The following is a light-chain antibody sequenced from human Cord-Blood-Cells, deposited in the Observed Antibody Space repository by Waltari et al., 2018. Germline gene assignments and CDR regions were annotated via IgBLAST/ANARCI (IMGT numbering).Light chain of an antibody. V-gene: IGLV2-14*01. CDR2: DVS. CDR3: SSYTSSSTLEV. Sequence: QSALTQPASVSGSPGQSITIPCTGTSSDVGGYNSVSWYQQHPGKAPKLMIYDVSNRPSGVSNRFSGSKSGNTASLTISGLQAEDEADYYCSSYTSSSTLEVFGGGTKLTVL. CDR1: SSDVGGYNS. J-gene: IGLJ3*02.